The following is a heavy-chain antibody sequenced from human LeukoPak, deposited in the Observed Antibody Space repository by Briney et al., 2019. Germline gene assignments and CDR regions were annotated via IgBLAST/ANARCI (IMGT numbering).Heavy chain of an antibody. V-gene: IGHV3-7*01. J-gene: IGHJ4*02. D-gene: IGHD4-17*01. CDR3: ARLGARQMLEY. Sequence: PGGSLRLSCAASGFTFSSYAMSWVRQAPGKGLEWVANIKQDGSEKYYVDSVKGRFTISRDNAKNSLYLQMNSLRAEDTAVYYCARLGARQMLEYWGQGTLVTVSS. CDR2: IKQDGSEK. CDR1: GFTFSSYA.